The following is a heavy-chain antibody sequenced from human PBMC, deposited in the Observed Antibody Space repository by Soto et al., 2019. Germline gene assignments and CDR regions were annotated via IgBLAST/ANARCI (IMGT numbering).Heavy chain of an antibody. CDR1: GGTFSSYA. D-gene: IGHD3-22*01. V-gene: IGHV1-69*13. Sequence: SVKVSCKASGGTFSSYAISWVRQAPGQGLEWMGGIIPIFGTANYAQKFQGRVTITADESTSTAYMELSSLRSEDTAVYYCARGIGDSSGYYYVANNWFDPWGQGTLVTVSS. CDR3: ARGIGDSSGYYYVANNWFDP. J-gene: IGHJ5*02. CDR2: IIPIFGTA.